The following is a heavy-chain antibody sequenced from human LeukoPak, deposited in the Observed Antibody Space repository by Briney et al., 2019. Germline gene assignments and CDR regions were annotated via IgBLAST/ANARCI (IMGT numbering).Heavy chain of an antibody. D-gene: IGHD6-13*01. CDR2: IIPIFGTA. CDR3: ARDHSSSWT. Sequence: VASVKDSCKGSGGTFSSYAISWVRQAPGQGVEWMGGIIPIFGTANYAQKFQGRVTITTVESTSTAYMDLSSLGSDDSAVYYCARDHSSSWTWGQGTLVTVSS. CDR1: GGTFSSYA. V-gene: IGHV1-69*05. J-gene: IGHJ4*02.